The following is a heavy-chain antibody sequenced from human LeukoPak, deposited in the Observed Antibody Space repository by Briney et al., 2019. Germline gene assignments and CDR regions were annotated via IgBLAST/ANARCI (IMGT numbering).Heavy chain of an antibody. CDR3: AKIGSSLAATGWRSLGY. Sequence: GGSLRLSCAASGFTFNSYVMSWVRQAPGKGLEWASAISGSNVNTYYADSVKGRFTISRDNSKNTLYLQMDSLRAEDTAAYYCAKIGSSLAATGWRSLGYWGQGTLVSVSS. V-gene: IGHV3-23*01. CDR2: ISGSNVNT. J-gene: IGHJ4*02. D-gene: IGHD3-9*01. CDR1: GFTFNSYV.